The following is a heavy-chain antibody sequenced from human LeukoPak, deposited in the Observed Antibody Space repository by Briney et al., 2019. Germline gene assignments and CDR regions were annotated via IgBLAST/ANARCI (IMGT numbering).Heavy chain of an antibody. V-gene: IGHV4-34*01. CDR2: INHSGST. Sequence: SETLSLTCAVYGGSFSGYYWSWIRQPPGKGLEWIGEINHSGSTNYNPSLKSRVTISVDTSKNQFSLKLSSVTAADTAVYYCARGKGITGTTGGFDYWGQGTLVTVSS. D-gene: IGHD1-7*01. CDR1: GGSFSGYY. J-gene: IGHJ4*02. CDR3: ARGKGITGTTGGFDY.